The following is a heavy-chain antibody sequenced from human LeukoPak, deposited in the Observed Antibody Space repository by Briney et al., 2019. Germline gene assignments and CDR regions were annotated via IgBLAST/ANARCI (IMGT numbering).Heavy chain of an antibody. J-gene: IGHJ4*02. CDR2: ISAYNGNT. Sequence: ASVKLSCKASGYTFTTYGISSVRQSPGQRRKWMGWISAYNGNTNYAQKLQGRVTMTTDTSTSTAFMELRSLGSDDTAVYYCARYDYGDYVFDDWGQGTLVTVSS. V-gene: IGHV1-18*01. CDR3: ARYDYGDYVFDD. CDR1: GYTFTTYG. D-gene: IGHD4-17*01.